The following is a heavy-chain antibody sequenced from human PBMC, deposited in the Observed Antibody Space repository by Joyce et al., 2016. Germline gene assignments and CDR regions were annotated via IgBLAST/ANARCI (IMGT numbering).Heavy chain of an antibody. CDR2: IDQDGSEK. CDR1: GFSFSNYW. V-gene: IGHV3-7*01. J-gene: IGHJ4*02. D-gene: IGHD6-13*01. CDR3: ARDVRYGYFDY. Sequence: EVQLVESGGGLVQPGGSLRISCVVSGFSFSNYWMNWVRQAPGKGLEGVVSIDQDGSEKYHVDSVKGRFTISRDNAKNSLYLQMNSLRAEDTAVYYCARDVRYGYFDYWGQGTLVSVSS.